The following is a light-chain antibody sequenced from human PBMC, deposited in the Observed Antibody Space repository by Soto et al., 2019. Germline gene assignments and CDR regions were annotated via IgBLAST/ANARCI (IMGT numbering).Light chain of an antibody. J-gene: IGKJ1*01. V-gene: IGKV1-39*01. CDR3: QQSNGTPRT. Sequence: IQLTQSPSSLSASVGDRVTITCRASQAIRTALGWYQQKPGKVPKLLIYAASTLQSGVPSRFSGSGSGTDFTLTISSLQPEDFAIYYCQQSNGTPRTFGQGTKVDIK. CDR1: QAIRTA. CDR2: AAS.